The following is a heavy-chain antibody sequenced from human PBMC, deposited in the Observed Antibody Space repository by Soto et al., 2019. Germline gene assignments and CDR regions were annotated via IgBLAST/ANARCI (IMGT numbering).Heavy chain of an antibody. D-gene: IGHD3-3*01. CDR2: IKQDGSEK. Sequence: PGGSLRLSCAASGFTFSSYWMSWVRQAPGKGLEWVANIKQDGSEKYYVDSVKGRFTISRDNAKNSLYLQMNSLRAEDTAVYYCARAHYDFWSGYYKDQHYYYYMDVWGKGTTVTVSS. J-gene: IGHJ6*03. CDR3: ARAHYDFWSGYYKDQHYYYYMDV. V-gene: IGHV3-7*01. CDR1: GFTFSSYW.